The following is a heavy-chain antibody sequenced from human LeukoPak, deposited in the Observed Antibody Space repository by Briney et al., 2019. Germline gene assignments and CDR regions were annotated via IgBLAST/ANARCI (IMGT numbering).Heavy chain of an antibody. CDR1: GFTFSSYG. J-gene: IGHJ4*02. D-gene: IGHD3-10*01. CDR2: IRYDGSNK. Sequence: GGSLRLSCAASGFTFSSYGMHWVRQAPGKGLEWVAFIRYDGSNKYYADSVKGRFTISRDNSKNTLYLQMNSLRAEDTAVYYCAKDGSEINSTYKPDYWLLTMVRGVHPYFDYWGQGTLVTVSS. V-gene: IGHV3-30*02. CDR3: AKDGSEINSTYKPDYWLLTMVRGVHPYFDY.